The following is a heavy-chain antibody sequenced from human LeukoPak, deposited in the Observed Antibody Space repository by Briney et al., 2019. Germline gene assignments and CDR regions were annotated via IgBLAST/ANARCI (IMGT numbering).Heavy chain of an antibody. J-gene: IGHJ3*02. V-gene: IGHV4-61*02. CDR2: IYTSGST. Sequence: KPSETLSLTCTVSGGSISSGSYYWSWIRQPAGKGLEWIGRIYTSGSTNYNPSLKSRVTISVDTSKNQFSLKLSSVTAADTAVYYCARDLFSSSWYANDAFDIWGQGTMVTVSS. CDR1: GGSISSGSYY. D-gene: IGHD6-13*01. CDR3: ARDLFSSSWYANDAFDI.